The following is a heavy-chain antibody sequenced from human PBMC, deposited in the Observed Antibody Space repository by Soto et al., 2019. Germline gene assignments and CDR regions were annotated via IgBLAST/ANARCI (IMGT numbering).Heavy chain of an antibody. CDR3: VKDRVPGAYGNYYGMDV. CDR1: GFSFSDCG. D-gene: IGHD5-12*01. CDR2: ISYDGSDK. J-gene: IGHJ6*02. Sequence: QVQLVESGGGVVQPGRSLRLSCAASGFSFSDCGMHWVRQAPGKGLEWVAVISYDGSDKYYADSVKGRVIISRDNSKNTLNLEMNSLRAEDTAIYYCVKDRVPGAYGNYYGMDVWGQGTTVTVSS. V-gene: IGHV3-30*18.